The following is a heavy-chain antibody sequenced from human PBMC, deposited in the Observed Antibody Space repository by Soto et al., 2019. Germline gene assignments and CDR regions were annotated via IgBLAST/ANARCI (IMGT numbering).Heavy chain of an antibody. D-gene: IGHD3-22*01. CDR2: ISGSGGST. CDR1: GFTFGSYA. V-gene: IGHV3-23*01. CDR3: AKDHYYDRYYFDY. J-gene: IGHJ4*02. Sequence: VQLLDSGGGLVQPGGSLRLSCAASGFTFGSYAMSWVRQAPGKGLEWVSAISGSGGSTYYADSVKGRFTISRDNSKNTLYLQMNSLRAEDTAVYYCAKDHYYDRYYFDYWGQGTLVTVSS.